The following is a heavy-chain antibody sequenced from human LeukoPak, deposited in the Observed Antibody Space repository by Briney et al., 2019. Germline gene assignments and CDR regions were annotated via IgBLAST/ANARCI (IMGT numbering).Heavy chain of an antibody. J-gene: IGHJ3*02. CDR3: ARGPNYDYVWGSRNAFDI. CDR2: INSDGSST. D-gene: IGHD3-16*01. CDR1: GFTFSSYW. Sequence: GRSLRLSCAASGFTFSSYWMHWVRQAPGKGLVWVSRINSDGSSTSYADSVKGRFTISRDNAKNTLYLQMNSLRAEDTAVYYCARGPNYDYVWGSRNAFDIWGQGTMVTVSS. V-gene: IGHV3-74*01.